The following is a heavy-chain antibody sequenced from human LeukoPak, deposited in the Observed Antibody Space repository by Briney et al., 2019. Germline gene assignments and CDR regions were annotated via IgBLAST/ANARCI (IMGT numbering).Heavy chain of an antibody. J-gene: IGHJ5*02. CDR2: IYYSGTT. D-gene: IGHD3-3*01. Sequence: SETLSLTCTVYGGSMSDSCWSWIRQPPGQGLEWIGYIYYSGTTNYNPYLKSRVTISLDTPNNQFSLKLSSVTAADAAVYYCARGTVYGVATKWFDPWGQGTLVTVSS. CDR1: GGSMSDSC. CDR3: ARGTVYGVATKWFDP. V-gene: IGHV4-59*01.